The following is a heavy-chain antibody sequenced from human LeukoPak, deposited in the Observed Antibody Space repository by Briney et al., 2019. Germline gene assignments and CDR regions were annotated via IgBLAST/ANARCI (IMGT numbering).Heavy chain of an antibody. V-gene: IGHV4-30-4*08. J-gene: IGHJ4*02. D-gene: IGHD5-12*01. CDR2: ISSSGTT. CDR1: GDSISSSHYY. Sequence: SETLSLTCTVSGDSISSSHYYWGWIRQPPGKGLEWIGYISSSGTTYYNPSLRSRITISVDSSKSQFSLNLSSVTASDTAVYYCAGVGNGGYGGFDYWGQGTLVTVSS. CDR3: AGVGNGGYGGFDY.